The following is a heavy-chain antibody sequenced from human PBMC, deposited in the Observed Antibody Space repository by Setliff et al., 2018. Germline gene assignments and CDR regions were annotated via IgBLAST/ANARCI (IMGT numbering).Heavy chain of an antibody. CDR2: TYPGDSDT. Sequence: GESLKISCQGSGYSLTSYWIGWVRQVPGKGLEWMGITYPGDSDTRYSPSFQGQVTISADKSISTAYLRWSSLKASDTAMYYCARRGNGGTLDVWGKGTTVTVSS. D-gene: IGHD2-8*01. V-gene: IGHV5-51*01. CDR3: ARRGNGGTLDV. CDR1: GYSLTSYW. J-gene: IGHJ6*04.